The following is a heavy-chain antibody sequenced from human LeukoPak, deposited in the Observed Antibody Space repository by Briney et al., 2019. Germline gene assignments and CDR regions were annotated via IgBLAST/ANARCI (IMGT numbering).Heavy chain of an antibody. Sequence: SETLSLTCTVSGGSISSGDYYWSWIRQPPGKGLEWIGYIYYSGSTYYNPSLKSRVTISVDTSKNQFSLKLSSVTAADTAVYYCAREDGDLGGDQHWGQGTLVTVSS. V-gene: IGHV4-30-4*01. CDR2: IYYSGST. CDR3: AREDGDLGGDQH. D-gene: IGHD4-17*01. J-gene: IGHJ1*01. CDR1: GGSISSGDYY.